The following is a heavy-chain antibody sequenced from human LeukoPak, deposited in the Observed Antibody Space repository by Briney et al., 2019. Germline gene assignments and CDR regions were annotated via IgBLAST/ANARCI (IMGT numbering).Heavy chain of an antibody. CDR2: TKQDGSEI. J-gene: IGHJ6*03. Sequence: PGGSPRLSCEASGFSFSNYWMSWVRQAPGKGLEWVANTKQDGSEIYYVDSVRGRFTISRDNAKNSLYLQMNSLRAEDTAVYYCAGEGGYDWPYYYYYYYMDVWGKGTTVTISS. CDR3: AGEGGYDWPYYYYYYYMDV. CDR1: GFSFSNYW. V-gene: IGHV3-7*01. D-gene: IGHD5-12*01.